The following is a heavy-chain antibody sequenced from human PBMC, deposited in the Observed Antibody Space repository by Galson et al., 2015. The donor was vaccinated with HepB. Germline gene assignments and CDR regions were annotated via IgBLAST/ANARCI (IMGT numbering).Heavy chain of an antibody. Sequence: ETLSLTCAVSGGSISSSNWWSWVRQSPGKGLEWIGEINHSGSTNYNPSLKSRVTISVDTSKNQFSLKLSSVTAADTAVYYCARGPAGASYDYWGQGTLVTVSS. D-gene: IGHD6-19*01. CDR2: INHSGST. CDR3: ARGPAGASYDY. J-gene: IGHJ4*02. V-gene: IGHV4-4*02. CDR1: GGSISSSNW.